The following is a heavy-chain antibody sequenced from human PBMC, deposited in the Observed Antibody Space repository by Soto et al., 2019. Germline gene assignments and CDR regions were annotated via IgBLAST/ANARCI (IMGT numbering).Heavy chain of an antibody. Sequence: HEHLVQSGAEVKRPGASLKVSCKASGYSFTGYYIHWVRQAPGQGLEWMGWINPDSGATNYAQNFRGRITLTSDTPISTAPMDLTSLTSDDTAVYYCARGDYGTGGYPFPYFDYWGQGTLVIVSS. CDR2: INPDSGAT. CDR3: ARGDYGTGGYPFPYFDY. V-gene: IGHV1-2*02. D-gene: IGHD2-8*02. J-gene: IGHJ4*02. CDR1: GYSFTGYY.